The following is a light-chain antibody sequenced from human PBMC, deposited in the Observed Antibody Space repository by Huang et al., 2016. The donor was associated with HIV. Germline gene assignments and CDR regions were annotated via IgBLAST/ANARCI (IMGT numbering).Light chain of an antibody. CDR3: QQYNKWPPEYT. CDR2: AAS. Sequence: VMMSQSPAILAASPGERVTLSCGASQSVNTNLAWYQQKPGQPPRLLIYAASTRATGVPARFAGSVSGTEFTLTIDSLQSDDFAVYYCQQYNKWPPEYTFGQGTRLEIK. V-gene: IGKV3-15*01. CDR1: QSVNTN. J-gene: IGKJ2*01.